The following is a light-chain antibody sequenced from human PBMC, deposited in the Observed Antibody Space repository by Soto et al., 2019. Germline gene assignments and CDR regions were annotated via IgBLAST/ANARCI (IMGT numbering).Light chain of an antibody. Sequence: EVVLTQSPATLSSSLGERATLSCTASQSVGSHLAWYQQKPGQPPRLLIYDASNRPTGIPARFSGSGSRTDFTLSISSLEPEDFAVYYCQQRDKWPVTFGGGTKVEFK. CDR2: DAS. J-gene: IGKJ4*01. V-gene: IGKV3-11*01. CDR3: QQRDKWPVT. CDR1: QSVGSH.